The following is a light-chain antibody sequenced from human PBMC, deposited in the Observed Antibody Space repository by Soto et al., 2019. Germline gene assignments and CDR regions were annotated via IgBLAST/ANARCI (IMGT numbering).Light chain of an antibody. CDR3: QQYGSSST. CDR1: QSVTSSY. CDR2: GAS. V-gene: IGKV3-20*01. J-gene: IGKJ1*01. Sequence: EIVLTQSPGTLSLSPGERATLSCRASQSVTSSYLAWYQQKPGQAPRLLIYGASSRATGIPYRFSGSGSGTDFTLTISRLEPEDFAVYYCQQYGSSSTFGQGTKVDIK.